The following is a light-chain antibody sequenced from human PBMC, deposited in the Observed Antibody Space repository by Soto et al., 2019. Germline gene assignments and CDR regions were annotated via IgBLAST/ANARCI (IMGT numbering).Light chain of an antibody. J-gene: IGLJ1*01. CDR2: EVS. V-gene: IGLV2-14*01. CDR1: SSDVGGYNF. Sequence: QSALTQPASVSGYPGQSITISCTGTSSDVGGYNFVSWYQQYPGKAPKLLIFEVSHRPSGVSDRFSGSKSGNTASLTISGLQAEDEADYYCSSFTISTKYGFGTGTKLTVL. CDR3: SSFTISTKYG.